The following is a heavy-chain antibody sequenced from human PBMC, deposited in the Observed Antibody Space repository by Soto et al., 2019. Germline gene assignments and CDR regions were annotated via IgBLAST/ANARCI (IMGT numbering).Heavy chain of an antibody. CDR3: AKSRWLAQSYFDY. J-gene: IGHJ4*02. V-gene: IGHV3-11*01. Sequence: GGSLRLSCAASGFTFSDAWMSWVRQAPGKGLDWVSYISISGSTIYYADSVKGRFTISRDNAKNSLYLQMNSLRAEDTAVYYCAKSRWLAQSYFDYWGQGTLVIVSS. CDR2: ISISGSTI. CDR1: GFTFSDAW. D-gene: IGHD6-19*01.